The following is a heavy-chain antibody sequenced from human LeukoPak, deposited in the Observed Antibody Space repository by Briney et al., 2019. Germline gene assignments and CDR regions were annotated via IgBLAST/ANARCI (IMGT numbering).Heavy chain of an antibody. V-gene: IGHV4-34*01. Sequence: SETLSLTCAVYGGSFSGYYWSWIRQPPGKGLEWIGEINHSGSTNYNPSLKSRVTISVDTSKNQFCLKLSSVTAADTAVYYCARVREAVSVWGSYRSSFYTDYWGQGTLVTVSS. CDR2: INHSGST. CDR3: ARVREAVSVWGSYRSSFYTDY. D-gene: IGHD3-16*02. CDR1: GGSFSGYY. J-gene: IGHJ4*02.